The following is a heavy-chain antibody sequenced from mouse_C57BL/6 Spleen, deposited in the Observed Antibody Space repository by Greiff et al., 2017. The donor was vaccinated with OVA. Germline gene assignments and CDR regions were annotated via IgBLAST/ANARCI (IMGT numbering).Heavy chain of an antibody. Sequence: QVQLQQSGPGLVQPSQSLSITCTVSGFSLTSYGVHWVRQSPGKGLEWLGVIWRGGSTDYNAAFMSRLSITKDNAKCQVFFKMNSRKADDTAIYYCAKKDYDGPWFAYWGQGTLVTVSA. CDR3: AKKDYDGPWFAY. D-gene: IGHD2-4*01. V-gene: IGHV2-5*01. CDR1: GFSLTSYG. CDR2: IWRGGST. J-gene: IGHJ3*01.